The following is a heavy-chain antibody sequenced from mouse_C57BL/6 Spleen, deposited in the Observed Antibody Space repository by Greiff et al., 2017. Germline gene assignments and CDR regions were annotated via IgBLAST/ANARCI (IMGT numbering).Heavy chain of an antibody. Sequence: DVQLQESGPGLVKPSQSLSLTCSVTGYSITSGYYWNWIRQFPGNKLEWMGYISYDGSNNYNPSLKNRISITRDTSKNQFFLKLNSVTTEDTATYYCAREGALTGYFDYWGQGTTLTVSS. CDR3: AREGALTGYFDY. J-gene: IGHJ2*01. V-gene: IGHV3-6*01. CDR1: GYSITSGYY. CDR2: ISYDGSN. D-gene: IGHD4-1*01.